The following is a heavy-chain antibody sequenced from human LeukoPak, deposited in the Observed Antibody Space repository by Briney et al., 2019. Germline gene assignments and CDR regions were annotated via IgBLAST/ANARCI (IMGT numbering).Heavy chain of an antibody. D-gene: IGHD3-10*01. CDR1: GGSISSYY. Sequence: SETLSLTCTVSGGSISSYYWSWIRQPAGKGLEWIGRMQISGSTNYNPSLKSRVTMSVDTSKNQFSLKLSSVTAADTAVYYCARDPHLTGYYYMDVWGKGTTVTVSS. CDR3: ARDPHLTGYYYMDV. CDR2: MQISGST. V-gene: IGHV4-4*07. J-gene: IGHJ6*03.